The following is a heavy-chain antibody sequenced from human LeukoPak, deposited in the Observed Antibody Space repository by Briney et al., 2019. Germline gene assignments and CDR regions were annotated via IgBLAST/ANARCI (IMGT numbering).Heavy chain of an antibody. CDR3: AKVASSDYFDY. J-gene: IGHJ4*02. CDR1: GFTFDDYG. CDR2: INWNGGST. D-gene: IGHD3-22*01. Sequence: SGGSPRLSCAASGFTFDDYGMSWVRQAPGKGLEWVSGINWNGGSTGYADSVKGRFTISRDNAKNSLYLQMNSLRAEDTAVYYCAKVASSDYFDYWGQGTLVTVSS. V-gene: IGHV3-20*04.